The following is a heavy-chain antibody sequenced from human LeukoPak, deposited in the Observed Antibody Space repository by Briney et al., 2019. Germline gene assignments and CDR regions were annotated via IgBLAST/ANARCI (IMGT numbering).Heavy chain of an antibody. V-gene: IGHV4-59*01. Sequence: SSETLSLTCTVSGDSISSYYWSWIRQPPGKGLEWIGYIYYSGSTNYNPSLKSRVTISVDTSKNQFSLKLSSVTAADTAVYYCARGDYYIAHLDYWGQGTLVTVSS. CDR1: GDSISSYY. CDR2: IYYSGST. D-gene: IGHD3-10*01. J-gene: IGHJ4*02. CDR3: ARGDYYIAHLDY.